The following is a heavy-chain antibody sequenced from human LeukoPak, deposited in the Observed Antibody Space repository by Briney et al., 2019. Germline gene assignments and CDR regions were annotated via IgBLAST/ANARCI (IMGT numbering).Heavy chain of an antibody. Sequence: SETLSLTCAVYGGSSSGYYWSWIRQSPGKGLEWIGEIHHNGTRNYNPSLKSRVTISADTFKNHFSLIVTSLTAADTAVYYCAAAPILRGEGGEHYKYGMDVWGQGTTVIVSS. CDR3: AAAPILRGEGGEHYKYGMDV. D-gene: IGHD2-2*02. V-gene: IGHV4-34*01. J-gene: IGHJ6*02. CDR1: GGSSSGYY. CDR2: IHHNGTR.